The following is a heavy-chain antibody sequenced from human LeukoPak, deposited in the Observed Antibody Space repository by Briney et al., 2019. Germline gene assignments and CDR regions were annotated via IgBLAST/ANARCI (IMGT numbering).Heavy chain of an antibody. CDR3: AKTDHYDSSGYSLGY. CDR2: INWSGRNT. D-gene: IGHD3-22*01. J-gene: IGHJ4*02. Sequence: RTGGSLRLSCDASGFTFEDYGMSWVRQAPGKGLEWVSDINWSGRNTNYADSVKGRFTISRDNSKNTLYLQMNSLRAEDTAVYYCAKTDHYDSSGYSLGYWGQGTLVTVSS. V-gene: IGHV3-20*04. CDR1: GFTFEDYG.